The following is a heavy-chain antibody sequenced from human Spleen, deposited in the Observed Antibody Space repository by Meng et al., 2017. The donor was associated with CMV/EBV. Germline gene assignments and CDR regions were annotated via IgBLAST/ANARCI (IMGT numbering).Heavy chain of an antibody. CDR2: IYSGGST. D-gene: IGHD5/OR15-5a*01. Sequence: GGSLRLSCAASGFTVSSNYMSWVRQAPGKGLEWVSVIYSGGSTYYADSVKGRFTISRDNSKNTLYLQMNSLRAEDTAAYYCARDVSLHYYYGMDVWGQGTTVTVSS. V-gene: IGHV3-53*01. J-gene: IGHJ6*02. CDR1: GFTVSSNY. CDR3: ARDVSLHYYYGMDV.